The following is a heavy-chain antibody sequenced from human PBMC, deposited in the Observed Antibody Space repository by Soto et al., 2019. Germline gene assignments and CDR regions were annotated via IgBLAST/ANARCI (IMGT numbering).Heavy chain of an antibody. D-gene: IGHD2-15*01. J-gene: IGHJ4*02. V-gene: IGHV1-69*12. Sequence: QVQLVQSGAEVKKPGSSVKVSCKASGGTFSSYAISWVRQAPGQGLEWMGGIIPIFGTANYAQKFQGRVTITADEATSTADTELSSRRSEDTAVYYCARESRCCSGGSCSFLPGIDYWGQGTLVTVSS. CDR1: GGTFSSYA. CDR2: IIPIFGTA. CDR3: ARESRCCSGGSCSFLPGIDY.